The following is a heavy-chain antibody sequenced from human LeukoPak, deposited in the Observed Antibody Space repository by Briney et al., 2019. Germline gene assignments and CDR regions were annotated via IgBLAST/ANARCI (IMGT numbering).Heavy chain of an antibody. Sequence: PSETLSLTCNVSGDSISSYYWTWIWQTPGKELEWIGYIYYSGSTYYNPSLESRVTMSVDTSKSQFSLKLTSVTAADTAVYYCARTYDSSGYSAFPIWGQGTMVTVSS. CDR3: ARTYDSSGYSAFPI. D-gene: IGHD3-22*01. J-gene: IGHJ3*02. CDR2: IYYSGST. CDR1: GDSISSYY. V-gene: IGHV4-59*01.